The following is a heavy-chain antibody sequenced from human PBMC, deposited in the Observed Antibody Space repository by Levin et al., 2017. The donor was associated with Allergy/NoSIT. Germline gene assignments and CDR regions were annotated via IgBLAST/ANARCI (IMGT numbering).Heavy chain of an antibody. D-gene: IGHD7-27*01. CDR2: ITKPSRTI. CDR1: GFILRTSD. Sequence: PGESLKISCAASGFILRTSDMNWVRQAPGKGLEWISFITKPSRTISYADSVKGRFTVSRDNAKNLLYLDMNSLRAEDTAVYYCVTDESGDEDFDYWGQGTLVTVSS. J-gene: IGHJ4*02. CDR3: VTDESGDEDFDY. V-gene: IGHV3-48*01.